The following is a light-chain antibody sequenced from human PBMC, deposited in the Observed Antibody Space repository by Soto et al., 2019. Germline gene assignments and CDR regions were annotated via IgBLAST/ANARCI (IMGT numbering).Light chain of an antibody. J-gene: IGLJ3*02. CDR1: SSNIGSNT. V-gene: IGLV1-44*01. CDR3: AAWDDSLSGWV. Sequence: QAVVTQPPSASGTPGQRVTISCSGSSSNIGSNTVNWYQQFPGTAPKLLIYRNNQRPSGVPDRFSGSKSGTSASLAISGLPSEDEADYYCAAWDDSLSGWVFGGGTKLTVL. CDR2: RNN.